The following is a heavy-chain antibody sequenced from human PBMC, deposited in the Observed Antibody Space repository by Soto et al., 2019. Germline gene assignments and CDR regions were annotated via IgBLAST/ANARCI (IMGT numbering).Heavy chain of an antibody. Sequence: DVQLVESGGGFVESGGSLRLSCAASGFSFKDAWMTWVRQAPGKGLEWVGRIKSSTDGGTADYGAAVKGWFSMSSDDSKDTRYLHMVALKREDTGVYYCSSFSTPRGRLFDYWCAGPQVNASS. CDR1: GFSFKDAW. CDR2: IKSSTDGGTA. J-gene: IGHJ4*02. D-gene: IGHD3-16*01. V-gene: IGHV3-15*07. CDR3: SSFSTPRGRLFDY.